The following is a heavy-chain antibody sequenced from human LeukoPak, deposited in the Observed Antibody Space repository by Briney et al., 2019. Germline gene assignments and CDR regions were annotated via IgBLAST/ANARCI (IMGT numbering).Heavy chain of an antibody. CDR1: GYSFTSYW. Sequence: GESLKISCKGSGYSFTSYWIGWVRQMPGKGLEWMGIIYPGDSDTRYSPSFQGQVTISADKSISTAYLQWSSLKASDTAMYYCARSSSYCSSTSCWDYYYYYGMDVWGQGTTVTVSS. V-gene: IGHV5-51*01. CDR2: IYPGDSDT. J-gene: IGHJ6*02. D-gene: IGHD2-2*01. CDR3: ARSSSYCSSTSCWDYYYYYGMDV.